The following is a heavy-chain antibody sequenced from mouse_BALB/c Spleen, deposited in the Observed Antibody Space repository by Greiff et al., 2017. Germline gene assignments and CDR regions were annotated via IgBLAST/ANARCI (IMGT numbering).Heavy chain of an antibody. V-gene: IGHV5-4*02. J-gene: IGHJ3*01. CDR2: ISDGGSYT. CDR1: GFTFSDYY. CDR3: ARSPNYYGSSGFAY. D-gene: IGHD1-1*01. Sequence: EVHLVESGGGLVKPGGSLKLSCAASGFTFSDYYMYWVRQTPEKRLEWVATISDGGSYTYYPDSVKGRFTISRDNAKNNLYLQMSSLKSEDTAMYYCARSPNYYGSSGFAYWGQGTLVTVSA.